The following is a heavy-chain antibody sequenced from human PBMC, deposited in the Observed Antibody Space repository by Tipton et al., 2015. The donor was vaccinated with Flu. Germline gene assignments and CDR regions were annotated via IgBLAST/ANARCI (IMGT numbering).Heavy chain of an antibody. CDR3: ARRDYSNYVSEPKNWFDS. D-gene: IGHD4-11*01. Sequence: TLSLTCAVSGDSVSSDYYWGWIRQPPGKGLEWIGNLHHSGNAYYNPSLKSRVILSVARSKNLFSLRLTSVTAADTAVYFCARRDYSNYVSEPKNWFDSWGQGALVTVSS. J-gene: IGHJ5*01. CDR1: GDSVSSDYY. CDR2: LHHSGNA. V-gene: IGHV4-38-2*01.